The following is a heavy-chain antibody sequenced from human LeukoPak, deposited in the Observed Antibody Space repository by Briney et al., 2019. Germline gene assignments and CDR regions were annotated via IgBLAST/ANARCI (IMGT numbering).Heavy chain of an antibody. D-gene: IGHD6-19*01. CDR1: GFTFSRYA. J-gene: IGHJ4*02. CDR2: INDNGGRT. CDR3: ARDRAPPDSSGWYDYFDY. Sequence: GGSLRLSCSASGFTFSRYAMHWVRQAPGKGLEYVSGINDNGGRTHYGDSVKGRFSISRDNSKNTLHLQMGTLRAEDTAVYYCARDRAPPDSSGWYDYFDYWGQGTLVTVSS. V-gene: IGHV3-64D*09.